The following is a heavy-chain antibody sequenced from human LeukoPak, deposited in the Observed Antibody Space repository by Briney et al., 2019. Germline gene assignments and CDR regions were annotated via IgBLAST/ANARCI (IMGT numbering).Heavy chain of an antibody. CDR2: IYYSGST. J-gene: IGHJ5*02. Sequence: SETLSLTCAVYSGSFSGYYWSWIRQSPGKGLEWIGSIYYSGSTYYNPSLKSRVTISVDTSKNQFSLKLSSVTAADTAVYYCARHWAVATIRWFDPWGQGTLVTVSS. CDR1: SGSFSGYY. V-gene: IGHV4-34*01. D-gene: IGHD5-12*01. CDR3: ARHWAVATIRWFDP.